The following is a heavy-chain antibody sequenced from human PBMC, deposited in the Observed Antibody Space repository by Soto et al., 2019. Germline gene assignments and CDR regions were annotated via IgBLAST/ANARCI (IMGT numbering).Heavy chain of an antibody. CDR3: AKDKQWLVT. Sequence: GGSLRLSCAASGFTFSSYGTHWVRQAPGKGLEWVAVISYDGSNKYYADSVKGRFTISRDNSKNTLYLQMNSLRAEDTAVYYCAKDKQWLVTWGQGTLVTVSS. D-gene: IGHD6-19*01. V-gene: IGHV3-30*18. J-gene: IGHJ4*02. CDR2: ISYDGSNK. CDR1: GFTFSSYG.